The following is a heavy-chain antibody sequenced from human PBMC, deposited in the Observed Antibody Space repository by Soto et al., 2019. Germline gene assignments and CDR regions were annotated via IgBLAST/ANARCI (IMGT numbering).Heavy chain of an antibody. Sequence: PGETLKITCKGSGYTFISSWIGWVRQMPGKGLEWMGIIYPDNSDTRYSPSFQGQVIMSVDKSIRTAYLQWRSLKASDTAMYYCVIPDITGYYPYWGQGALVTVS. CDR3: VIPDITGYYPY. V-gene: IGHV5-51*01. CDR2: IYPDNSDT. D-gene: IGHD3-22*01. CDR1: GYTFISSW. J-gene: IGHJ4*02.